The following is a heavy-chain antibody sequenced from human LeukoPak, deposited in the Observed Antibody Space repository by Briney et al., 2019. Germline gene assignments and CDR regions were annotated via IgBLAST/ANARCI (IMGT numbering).Heavy chain of an antibody. CDR2: ISAYNGNT. J-gene: IGHJ4*02. V-gene: IGHV1-18*01. D-gene: IGHD5-18*01. CDR1: GYTFTSYG. Sequence: ASVKVSCKASGYTFTSYGISWVRQAPGQGLEWMGWISAYNGNTNYAQKLQGRVTMTTDTSTSTAYMELRSLRSDDTAVYYCASMDRGYSPQGSTPGQFDYWGQGTLVTVSS. CDR3: ASMDRGYSPQGSTPGQFDY.